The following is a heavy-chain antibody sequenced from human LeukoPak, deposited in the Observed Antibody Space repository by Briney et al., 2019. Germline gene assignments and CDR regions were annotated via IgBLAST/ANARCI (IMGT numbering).Heavy chain of an antibody. Sequence: SETLSLTCTVAGGSLSNYFWNWIRQPAGKGLEWIGRIYITGTINYNPSLKSRVTMSIATSKNQFSLNLTSVTAADTAVYYCARDDVDYEDWYFDLWGRGTLVTVSS. CDR3: ARDDVDYEDWYFDL. J-gene: IGHJ2*01. V-gene: IGHV4-4*07. CDR1: GGSLSNYF. CDR2: IYITGTI. D-gene: IGHD4-17*01.